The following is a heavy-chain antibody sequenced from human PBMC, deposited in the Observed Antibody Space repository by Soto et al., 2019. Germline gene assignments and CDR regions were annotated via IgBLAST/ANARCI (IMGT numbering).Heavy chain of an antibody. Sequence: GESLKISCKGSGYSFTSYWIGWVRQMPGKGLEWMGIIYPGDSDTRYSPSFQGQVTISADKSISTAYLQWSSLKASDTAMYYCARRGRGYSYGYDYYYGMDVSGQGPTVTVYS. D-gene: IGHD5-18*01. J-gene: IGHJ6*02. CDR2: IYPGDSDT. V-gene: IGHV5-51*01. CDR3: ARRGRGYSYGYDYYYGMDV. CDR1: GYSFTSYW.